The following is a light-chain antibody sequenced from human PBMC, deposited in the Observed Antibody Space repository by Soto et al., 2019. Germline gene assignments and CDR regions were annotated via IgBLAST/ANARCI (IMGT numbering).Light chain of an antibody. CDR1: SSDVGGYNY. CDR3: SSYTSSSAYVV. V-gene: IGLV2-14*01. CDR2: DVT. J-gene: IGLJ2*01. Sequence: QSVLTQPASMSGSPGQSITISCTGTSSDVGGYNYVSWYQQHPGKAPKLMIYDVTNRPSGISNRFSGSKSGNTASLTISGLQAEDEADYYCSSYTSSSAYVVFGGGTKLT.